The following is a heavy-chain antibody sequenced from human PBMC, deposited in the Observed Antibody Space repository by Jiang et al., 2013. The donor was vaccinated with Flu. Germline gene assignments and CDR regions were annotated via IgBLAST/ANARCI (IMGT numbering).Heavy chain of an antibody. J-gene: IGHJ2*01. V-gene: IGHV4-59*08. D-gene: IGHD3-22*01. Sequence: GSGLVKPSETLSLTCTVSGGSISNYYWSWIRQPPGKGLDWIGYIYYSGSTNYNPSLKSRVTISVDTSKNQFSLKLSSVTAADTAVYYCARLYDSSGYTDWYFDLWGRGTLVTVSS. CDR2: IYYSGST. CDR3: ARLYDSSGYTDWYFDL. CDR1: GGSISNYY.